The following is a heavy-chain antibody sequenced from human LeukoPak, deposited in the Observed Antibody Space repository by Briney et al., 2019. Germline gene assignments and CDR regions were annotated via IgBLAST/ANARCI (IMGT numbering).Heavy chain of an antibody. CDR3: ARTTSFTASGYDY. CDR1: GYTFTNYH. CDR2: VNPNNGDS. V-gene: IGHV1-8*03. D-gene: IGHD6-25*01. Sequence: ASVTVSCKASGYTFTNYHINWVRQATGQGLEWMGWVNPNNGDSGYAQKFQGRVTITRDTSISTSYVELRSLRSDDTAVYFCARTTSFTASGYDYWGQGTLVTVSS. J-gene: IGHJ4*02.